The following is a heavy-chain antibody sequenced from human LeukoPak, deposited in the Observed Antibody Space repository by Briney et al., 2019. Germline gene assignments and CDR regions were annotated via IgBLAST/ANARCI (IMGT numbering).Heavy chain of an antibody. Sequence: GGSLRLSCAASGFTFSSYAMSWVRQALGKGLEWVSAIGGDGGTTYADSVKGRFTISRDNSKNTLYLQMNSLRAEDTAIYYCAKTIPYWYFDLWGHGTLVTVSS. D-gene: IGHD5-24*01. V-gene: IGHV3-23*01. CDR3: AKTIPYWYFDL. CDR1: GFTFSSYA. J-gene: IGHJ2*01. CDR2: IGGDGGTT.